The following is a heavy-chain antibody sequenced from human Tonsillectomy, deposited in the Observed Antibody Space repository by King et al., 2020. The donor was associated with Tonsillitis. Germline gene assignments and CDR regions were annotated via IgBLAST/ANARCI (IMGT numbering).Heavy chain of an antibody. CDR3: AIDTTLQELYYYVSSGSDAFDS. CDR2: ISAYNGNT. D-gene: IGHD3-22*01. V-gene: IGHV1-18*01. J-gene: IGHJ3*02. Sequence: ISWVRQAPGQGLEWMGWISAYNGNTNYAQKLQGSVTMTTDTSTSTANMELRSLRSDGTAVYYCAIDTTLQELYYYVSSGSDAFDSCVQGTMVTVSS.